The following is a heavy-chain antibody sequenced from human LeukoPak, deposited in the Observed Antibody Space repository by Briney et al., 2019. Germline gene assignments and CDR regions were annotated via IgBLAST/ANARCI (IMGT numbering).Heavy chain of an antibody. Sequence: GRSLRLSCAASGFTFSFYAMHWVRQAPGKWLEWVAVISYDGSNKYYADSVKGRFTISRDNSKNTLYLQLKRLRDEDMGVYYCARGIVVVMGGFDYWGEGTLVTVSS. CDR3: ARGIVVVMGGFDY. V-gene: IGHV3-30-3*01. J-gene: IGHJ4*02. D-gene: IGHD3-22*01. CDR1: GFTFSFYA. CDR2: ISYDGSNK.